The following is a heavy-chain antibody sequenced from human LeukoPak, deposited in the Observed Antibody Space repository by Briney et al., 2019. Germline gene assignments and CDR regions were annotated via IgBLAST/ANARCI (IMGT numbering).Heavy chain of an antibody. CDR3: SRSAYYDGSGNYYDY. V-gene: IGHV3-74*01. Sequence: GRSLRLSCAASGFTFSSYWMHWVRQAPGKGLVWVSRISDGGSTTTYADSVKGRFTISRDNAKNTLYLQMNGLRAEDTAVYYCSRSAYYDGSGNYYDYWGQGILVTVSS. CDR2: ISDGGSTT. D-gene: IGHD3-22*01. CDR1: GFTFSSYW. J-gene: IGHJ4*02.